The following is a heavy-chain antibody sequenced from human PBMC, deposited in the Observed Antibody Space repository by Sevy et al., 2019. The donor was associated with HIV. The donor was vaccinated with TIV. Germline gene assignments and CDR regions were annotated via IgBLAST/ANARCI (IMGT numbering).Heavy chain of an antibody. CDR2: IKPAGSDK. V-gene: IGHV3-7*01. D-gene: IGHD1-26*01. CDR1: GFSFSAYW. CDR3: AQETFGRFDS. Sequence: GGSLRLSCAASGFSFSAYWMNWVRQAPGKGLEWVANIKPAGSDKQHVDSAEGRFTISRDNAKNSLYLQMNSLRVEDTDMYYCAQETFGRFDSWGQGTVATVSS. J-gene: IGHJ5*01.